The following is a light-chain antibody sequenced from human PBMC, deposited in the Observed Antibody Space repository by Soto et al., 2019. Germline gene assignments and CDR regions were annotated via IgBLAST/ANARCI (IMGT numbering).Light chain of an antibody. CDR1: QRISSW. Sequence: DIQITQSPATLSASAGERITITCRASQRISSWLAWYPQKPGQAPKLLIYDASSLESGVPSRFSGSGSGTEFTLTISSLQPDDFAPYYCQQYNSYSEGFGQGTKVDVK. CDR3: QQYNSYSEG. V-gene: IGKV1-5*01. CDR2: DAS. J-gene: IGKJ1*01.